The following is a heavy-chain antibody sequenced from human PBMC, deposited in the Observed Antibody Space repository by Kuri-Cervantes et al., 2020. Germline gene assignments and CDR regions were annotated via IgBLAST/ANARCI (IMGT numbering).Heavy chain of an antibody. V-gene: IGHV5-51*01. CDR1: GYSFTTYW. Sequence: GESLKISCKGSGYSFTTYWIAWVRQMPGKGLECMGIIYPGDSDTRYSPSLQGQVTISADKSISTAYLQWSSLKASDTAMYYCARRFHFQYYFDYWGQGTLVTVSS. J-gene: IGHJ4*02. CDR3: ARRFHFQYYFDY. D-gene: IGHD2/OR15-2a*01. CDR2: IYPGDSDT.